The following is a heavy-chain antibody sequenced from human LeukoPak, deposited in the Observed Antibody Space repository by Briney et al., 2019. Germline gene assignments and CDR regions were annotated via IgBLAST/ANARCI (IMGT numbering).Heavy chain of an antibody. CDR1: GGSLSGYY. D-gene: IGHD5-24*01. V-gene: IGHV4-34*01. CDR3: AREGLRNVHNPLGY. CDR2: IKESEKT. J-gene: IGHJ4*02. Sequence: PSETLSLTCAVYGGSLSGYYCSWIRQPPGKGLEWIGEIKESEKTNYNPSLKSRVTISIDTSKNQFSLKLSSVTAADTAVYYCAREGLRNVHNPLGYWGQGTLVTVSS.